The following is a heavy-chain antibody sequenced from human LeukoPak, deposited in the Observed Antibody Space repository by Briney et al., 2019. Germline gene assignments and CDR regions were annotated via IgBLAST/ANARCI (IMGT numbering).Heavy chain of an antibody. J-gene: IGHJ4*02. CDR3: VKAILFGSVSYYAD. V-gene: IGHV3-64D*09. Sequence: GSSLILCYSASYFTSSYFTIHLVHQAPGKVLEYVSAGSSDGGSTYYADSVRGRFTISRDNSKNTLSLQMGSLRAEDTAVYYCVKAILFGSVSYYADWGQGTLVTVSS. CDR1: YFTSSYFT. D-gene: IGHD3-22*01. CDR2: GSSDGGST.